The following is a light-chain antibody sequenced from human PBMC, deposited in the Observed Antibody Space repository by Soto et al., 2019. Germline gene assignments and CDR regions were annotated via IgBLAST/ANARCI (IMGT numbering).Light chain of an antibody. V-gene: IGKV1-17*01. Sequence: DIQMTQSPSSLSASVGDSVTITCRASQGIRNDLGWYQQKPGKAPKLLIYDASSLESGVPSRFSGSGTGTEFTLTISGLQPDDFATYYCQQYNSWTFGQGTKVDIK. CDR1: QGIRND. CDR2: DAS. CDR3: QQYNSWT. J-gene: IGKJ1*01.